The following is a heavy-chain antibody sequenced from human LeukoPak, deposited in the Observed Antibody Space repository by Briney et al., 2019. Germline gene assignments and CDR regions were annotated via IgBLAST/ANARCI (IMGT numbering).Heavy chain of an antibody. Sequence: GGSLRLSCAASGFTFSSYAMHWVRQAPGRGLEWVANIKQDGSEKYYVDSVKSRFTIFRDNAKNSVYLQMNSLSAEDTAVYYCARDGSAPGIYFDYWGQGSLVTVSS. V-gene: IGHV3-7*01. CDR2: IKQDGSEK. J-gene: IGHJ4*02. D-gene: IGHD6-13*01. CDR3: ARDGSAPGIYFDY. CDR1: GFTFSSYA.